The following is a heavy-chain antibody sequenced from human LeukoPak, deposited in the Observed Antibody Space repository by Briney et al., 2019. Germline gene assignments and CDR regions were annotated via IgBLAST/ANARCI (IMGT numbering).Heavy chain of an antibody. CDR2: ISGSGGDT. J-gene: IGHJ4*02. Sequence: GGSLTLSCAASGFTFSNFLMTRVRQAPGKGPEWVSAISGSGGDTYYADSMKGRFTISRDNSKNTLYLQMNSLRAEDTAVYYCAKKGATTGDFDYWGQGTLVTVSS. V-gene: IGHV3-23*01. D-gene: IGHD1-26*01. CDR1: GFTFSNFL. CDR3: AKKGATTGDFDY.